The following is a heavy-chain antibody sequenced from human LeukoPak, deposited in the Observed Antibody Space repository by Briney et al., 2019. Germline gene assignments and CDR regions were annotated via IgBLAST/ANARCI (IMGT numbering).Heavy chain of an antibody. CDR1: GFTVSSNY. CDR3: ARSYSNHLFGMDV. D-gene: IGHD4-11*01. J-gene: IGHJ6*02. V-gene: IGHV3-66*01. CDR2: IFSSGST. Sequence: PGGSLRLSCAASGFTVSSNYMSWVRQAPGKGLEWVSIIFSSGSTYYADSVKGRFTISRDNSKNTVSLQMNSLRGEGTAVYYCARSYSNHLFGMDVWGQGTTVTVSS.